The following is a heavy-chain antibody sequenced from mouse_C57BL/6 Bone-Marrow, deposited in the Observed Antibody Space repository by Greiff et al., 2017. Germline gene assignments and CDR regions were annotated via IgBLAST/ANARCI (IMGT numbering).Heavy chain of an antibody. V-gene: IGHV14-3*01. J-gene: IGHJ4*01. CDR3: ATPIYYDYDVDY. D-gene: IGHD2-4*01. CDR2: IDPANGNT. Sequence: VQLQQSVAELVRPGASVKLSCTASGFTIKNTYMHWVKQRPEQGLEWIGRIDPANGNTKYAPKFQGQATITADTSSNTAYLQLSSLTSEDTAVYYCATPIYYDYDVDYWGQGTSVTVSS. CDR1: GFTIKNTY.